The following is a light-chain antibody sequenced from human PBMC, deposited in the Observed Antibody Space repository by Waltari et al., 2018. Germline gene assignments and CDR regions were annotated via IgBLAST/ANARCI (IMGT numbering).Light chain of an antibody. CDR2: GVT. Sequence: QSALTQPRSVSGSHGQPVTIPCTATPSDVGGYNYATGYQQHPGKAPQLMIYGVTKRPSGVPDHFSGSKSGNTDFLTITGLQADDEADYYCCSYAGNYTYVFGTGTTVTV. J-gene: IGLJ1*01. CDR1: PSDVGGYNY. CDR3: CSYAGNYTYV. V-gene: IGLV2-11*01.